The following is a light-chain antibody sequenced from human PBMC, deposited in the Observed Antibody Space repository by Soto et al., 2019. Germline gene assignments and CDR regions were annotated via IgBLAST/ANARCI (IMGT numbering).Light chain of an antibody. Sequence: QSALTQPASVSGSPGQSITISCSGSSSDIGAYKYVSWYQHHPGKAPKLIIYDVSNRPSGVSDRFSGSKSGNTASLTISGLQAEDEAAYYCGSHASNIPAVFAGGTQLTVL. J-gene: IGLJ2*01. V-gene: IGLV2-14*03. CDR1: SSDIGAYKY. CDR2: DVS. CDR3: GSHASNIPAV.